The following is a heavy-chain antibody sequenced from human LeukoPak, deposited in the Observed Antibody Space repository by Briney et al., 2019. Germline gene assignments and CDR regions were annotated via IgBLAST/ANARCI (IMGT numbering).Heavy chain of an antibody. D-gene: IGHD3-16*01. V-gene: IGHV4-38-2*02. CDR3: ARFTPQGYGWGGYNRFDP. Sequence: SETLSLTCTVSGYSISSGYYWGWIRQSPGKGLEWIGSIYNSGSTYYNPSLKSRVTISIDTSKNQFSLKLSSVTAADTAVYYCARFTPQGYGWGGYNRFDPWGQGTLVTVSS. J-gene: IGHJ5*02. CDR1: GYSISSGYY. CDR2: IYNSGST.